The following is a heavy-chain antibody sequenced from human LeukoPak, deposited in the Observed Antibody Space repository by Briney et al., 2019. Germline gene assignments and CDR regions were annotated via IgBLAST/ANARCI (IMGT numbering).Heavy chain of an antibody. CDR2: IYYSGST. Sequence: SETLSLTCAVSGGSISSYYWSWIRQPPGKGLEWIGYIYYSGSTNYNPSLKSRVTISVDTSKNQFSLKLSSVTAADTAVYYCARIVGARPYNWFDPWGQGTLVTVSS. CDR1: GGSISSYY. J-gene: IGHJ5*02. CDR3: ARIVGARPYNWFDP. V-gene: IGHV4-59*01. D-gene: IGHD6-6*01.